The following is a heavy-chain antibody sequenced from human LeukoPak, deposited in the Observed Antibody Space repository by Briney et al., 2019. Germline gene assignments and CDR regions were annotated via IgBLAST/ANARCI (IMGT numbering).Heavy chain of an antibody. Sequence: GRSLRLSCAASGFTFSSYAMHWVRQAPGKGLEWVAVISYDGSNKYYADSVKGRFTISRDNAKNSLYLQMNSLRAEDTAVYYCAATRYFDWLPDYWGQGTLVTVSS. D-gene: IGHD3-9*01. J-gene: IGHJ4*02. CDR3: AATRYFDWLPDY. CDR1: GFTFSSYA. V-gene: IGHV3-30-3*01. CDR2: ISYDGSNK.